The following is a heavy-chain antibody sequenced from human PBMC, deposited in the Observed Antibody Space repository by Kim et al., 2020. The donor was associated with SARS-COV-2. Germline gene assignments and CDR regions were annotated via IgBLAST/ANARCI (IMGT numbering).Heavy chain of an antibody. CDR2: ISYDGSNK. V-gene: IGHV3-30*18. J-gene: IGHJ4*01. CDR1: GFTFSSHG. D-gene: IGHD3-10*01. Sequence: GGSLRLSCAASGFTFSSHGMHWVRQAPGKGLEWVSVISYDGSNKYYADSVKGRFTISRDDSKNTLYLQMNSLRAEDTAVYYCAKDAGREAIIHYFDYLG. CDR3: AKDAGREAIIHYFDY.